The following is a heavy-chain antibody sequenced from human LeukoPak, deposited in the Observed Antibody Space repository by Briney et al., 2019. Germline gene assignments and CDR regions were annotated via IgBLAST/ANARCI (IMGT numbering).Heavy chain of an antibody. CDR3: ARRRGVLLWFGELLERSWFDP. CDR1: GYTFTSYD. V-gene: IGHV1-8*01. Sequence: ASVKVSCKASGYTFTSYDMNWVRQATGQGLEWMGWMNPNSGNTGYAQKFKGRVTMTRKTSISTAYMELSSLRSEDTAVYYCARRRGVLLWFGELLERSWFDPWGQGTLVTVSS. D-gene: IGHD3-10*01. J-gene: IGHJ5*02. CDR2: MNPNSGNT.